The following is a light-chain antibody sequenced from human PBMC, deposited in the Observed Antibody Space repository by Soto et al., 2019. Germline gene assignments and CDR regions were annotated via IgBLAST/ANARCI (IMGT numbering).Light chain of an antibody. CDR2: GVT. Sequence: QSALTQPPPASGSPGQSVTISCTGTSSDVGDHNLVSWYQQHPGKAPKLLIWGVTNRPSGVPHRFSGSKSGNTASLTVSGLQAEDEADYYCSSYAGSDNYVFGTGTKVTVL. V-gene: IGLV2-8*01. CDR3: SSYAGSDNYV. CDR1: SSDVGDHNL. J-gene: IGLJ1*01.